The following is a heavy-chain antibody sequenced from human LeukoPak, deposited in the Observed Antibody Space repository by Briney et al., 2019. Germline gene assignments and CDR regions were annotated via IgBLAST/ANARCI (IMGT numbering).Heavy chain of an antibody. CDR2: ISYDGSNK. CDR1: GFTFSSYA. Sequence: PGGSLRLSCAASGFTFSSYAMHWVRQAPGKGLEWAAVISYDGSNKYYADSVKGRFTISRDNSKNTLYLQMNSLKAEDTAVYYCARDRRGYSGYDSAGMDVWGKGTTVTVSS. V-gene: IGHV3-30*04. J-gene: IGHJ6*04. D-gene: IGHD5-12*01. CDR3: ARDRRGYSGYDSAGMDV.